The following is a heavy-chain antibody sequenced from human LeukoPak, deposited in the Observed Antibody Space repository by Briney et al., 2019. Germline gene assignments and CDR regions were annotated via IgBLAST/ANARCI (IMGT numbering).Heavy chain of an antibody. V-gene: IGHV1-69*06. CDR1: GYTFTSYG. D-gene: IGHD5-24*01. CDR2: IIPMFGTA. Sequence: ASVKVSCKASGYTFTSYGTSWVRQAPGQGLEWMGGIIPMFGTANYAQKFQGRVTITADKSTSTAYMELSSLRSEDTAVYYCAVLEMATIQRNFDYWGQGTLVTVSS. J-gene: IGHJ4*02. CDR3: AVLEMATIQRNFDY.